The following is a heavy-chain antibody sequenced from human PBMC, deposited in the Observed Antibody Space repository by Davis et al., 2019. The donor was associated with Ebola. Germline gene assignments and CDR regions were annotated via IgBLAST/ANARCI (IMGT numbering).Heavy chain of an antibody. J-gene: IGHJ6*02. CDR2: ISGSSTYI. CDR1: GFTFSSHS. CDR3: ARVDVGSYGMDV. D-gene: IGHD2-15*01. V-gene: IGHV3-21*01. Sequence: GESLKISCEASGFTFSSHSINWVRQAPGKGLEWVSSISGSSTYIYYADSVKGRFTISRDNAENSLYLQMNSLRVEDTAVYYCARVDVGSYGMDVWGQGTTVTVSS.